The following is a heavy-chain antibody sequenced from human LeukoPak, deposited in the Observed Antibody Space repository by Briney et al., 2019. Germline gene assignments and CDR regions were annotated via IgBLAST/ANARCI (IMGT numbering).Heavy chain of an antibody. D-gene: IGHD3-22*01. Sequence: ASVKVSCKASGYTFTSYDINWVRQPTGQGREGRGWMNPNSGNTGYAQKYQGRVTITRNTSISIAYMELSSLRSEDTAVYYCARGPYYYYYDSSGYCFGSALDVHDYRGQGTLVTVSS. V-gene: IGHV1-8*01. CDR1: GYTFTSYD. CDR3: ARGPYYYYYDSSGYCFGSALDVHDY. J-gene: IGHJ4*02. CDR2: MNPNSGNT.